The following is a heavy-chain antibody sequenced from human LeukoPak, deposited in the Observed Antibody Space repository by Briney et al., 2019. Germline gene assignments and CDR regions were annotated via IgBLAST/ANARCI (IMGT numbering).Heavy chain of an antibody. CDR3: ARAPIAAAATGYFDY. J-gene: IGHJ4*02. V-gene: IGHV3-30-3*01. CDR2: ISYDGSNK. CDR1: GFTFSSYA. Sequence: PGGSLRLSCAASGFTFSSYAMDWVRQAPGKGLEWVAVISYDGSNKYYADSVKGRFTISRDNSKNTLYLQMNSLRAEDTAVYYCARAPIAAAATGYFDYWGQGTLVTASS. D-gene: IGHD6-13*01.